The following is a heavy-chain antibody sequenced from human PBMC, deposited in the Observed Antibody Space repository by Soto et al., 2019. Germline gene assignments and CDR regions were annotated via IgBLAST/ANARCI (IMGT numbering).Heavy chain of an antibody. CDR2: IGPESGAT. CDR3: GRGRSGQIVVFY. CDR1: GYTFTGHY. J-gene: IGHJ4*02. Sequence: ASVKVSCKASGYTFTGHYIHWVRQAPEQGPEWMGEIGPESGATRYAQKFQGRVTMTRDMSITTVYMELNNLSPDDTAVYFCGRGRSGQIVVFYWGQGTPVTVSS. V-gene: IGHV1-2*02. D-gene: IGHD1-26*01.